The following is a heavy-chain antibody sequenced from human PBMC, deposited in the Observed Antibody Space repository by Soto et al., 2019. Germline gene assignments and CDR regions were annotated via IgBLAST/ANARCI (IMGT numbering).Heavy chain of an antibody. Sequence: ASGGTFSSYAISWVRQAPGQGLEWMGGIIPIFGTANYAQKFQGRVTITADESTSTAYMELSSLRSEDTAVYYCARYPYCSGGSCYVGDPNWFDPWGQGTLVTVSS. D-gene: IGHD2-15*01. CDR3: ARYPYCSGGSCYVGDPNWFDP. CDR2: IIPIFGTA. V-gene: IGHV1-69*01. J-gene: IGHJ5*02. CDR1: GGTFSSYA.